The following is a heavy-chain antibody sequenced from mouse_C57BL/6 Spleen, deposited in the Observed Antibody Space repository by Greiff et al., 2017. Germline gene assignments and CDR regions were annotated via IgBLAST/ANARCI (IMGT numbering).Heavy chain of an antibody. CDR3: ARPSMVTRAMDY. V-gene: IGHV5-17*01. CDR1: GFTFSDYG. J-gene: IGHJ4*01. CDR2: ISRGSSTI. D-gene: IGHD2-2*01. Sequence: EVQLQESGGGLVKPGGSLKLSCAASGFTFSDYGMHWVRQAPEKGLEWVAYISRGSSTIYYADTVKGRFTISRDNAKNTLFLQMTSLRSEDTAMYYCARPSMVTRAMDYWGQGTSVTVSS.